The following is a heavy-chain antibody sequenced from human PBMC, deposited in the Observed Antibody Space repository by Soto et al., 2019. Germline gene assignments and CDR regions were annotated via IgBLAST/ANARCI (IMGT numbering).Heavy chain of an antibody. CDR1: GASISGFY. V-gene: IGHV4-4*07. D-gene: IGHD5-12*01. CDR3: AREGYKNFYYGMDV. Sequence: SETLSLTCRVSGASISGFYWTWIRQCAGRGLEWIGHLYTNGSTNYNPSLKSRVTMSVDTSKNQFSLKLSSVTAADTALYYCAREGYKNFYYGMDVWGQGTPVTVSS. CDR2: LYTNGST. J-gene: IGHJ6*02.